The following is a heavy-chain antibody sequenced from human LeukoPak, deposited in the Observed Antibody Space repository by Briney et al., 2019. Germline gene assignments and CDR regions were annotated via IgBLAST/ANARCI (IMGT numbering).Heavy chain of an antibody. Sequence: GGSLGLSCAASGFTFSSYAMSWVRQAPGKGLEWVSAISGSGGSTYYADSVKGRFTISRDNSKNTLYLQMNSLRAEDTAVYYCAKERAVATIITGPFDYWGQGTLVTVSS. CDR2: ISGSGGST. CDR1: GFTFSSYA. D-gene: IGHD5-12*01. CDR3: AKERAVATIITGPFDY. J-gene: IGHJ4*02. V-gene: IGHV3-23*01.